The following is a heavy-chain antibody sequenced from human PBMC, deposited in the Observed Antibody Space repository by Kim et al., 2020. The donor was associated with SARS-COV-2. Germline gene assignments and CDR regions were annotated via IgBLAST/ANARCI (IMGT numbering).Heavy chain of an antibody. Sequence: SETLSLTCTVSGYSISSGYYWGWIRQPPGKGLEWIGSIYHSGSTYYNPSLKSRVTISVDTSKNQFSLKLSSVTAADTAVYYSARGARRYYDSSGYYLARYYFDYCGQGTLVTVSS. CDR2: IYHSGST. CDR1: GYSISSGYY. D-gene: IGHD3-22*01. V-gene: IGHV4-38-2*02. J-gene: IGHJ4*02. CDR3: ARGARRYYDSSGYYLARYYFDY.